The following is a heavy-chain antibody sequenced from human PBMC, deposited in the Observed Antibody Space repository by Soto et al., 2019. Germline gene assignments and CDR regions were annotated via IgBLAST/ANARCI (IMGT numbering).Heavy chain of an antibody. CDR3: AKDLGSGKPYYYYAMDV. CDR2: ISYDGSNK. D-gene: IGHD3-10*01. CDR1: GFIFSKYG. Sequence: GGSLRLSCGASGFIFSKYGMHWVRQAPGKGLEWVAVISYDGSNKYYAESVKGRFIISRDKSENTLYLQMNSLRAEDTALYYCAKDLGSGKPYYYYAMDVWGQGTTVTVS. J-gene: IGHJ6*02. V-gene: IGHV3-30*18.